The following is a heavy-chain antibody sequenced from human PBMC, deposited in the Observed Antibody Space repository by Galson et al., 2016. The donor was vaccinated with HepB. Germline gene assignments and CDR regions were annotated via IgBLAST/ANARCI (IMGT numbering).Heavy chain of an antibody. CDR1: GYSFTNYW. CDR2: IYPGDSDT. V-gene: IGHV5-51*01. J-gene: IGHJ4*02. CDR3: ARRRGNYYGSASSGVDY. D-gene: IGHD3-10*01. Sequence: QSGAEVKKPGESLKISCKGSGYSFTNYWIGWVRQMPGKGLEWMGIIYPGDSDTRYSPYFQGQVTISADKSISIAYLQWSSLKASDTAMYYCARRRGNYYGSASSGVDYWGQGTLVTVSS.